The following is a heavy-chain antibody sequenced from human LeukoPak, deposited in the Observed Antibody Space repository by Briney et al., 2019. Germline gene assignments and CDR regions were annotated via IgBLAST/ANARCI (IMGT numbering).Heavy chain of an antibody. J-gene: IGHJ4*02. CDR3: ARDTLWE. D-gene: IGHD1-26*01. Sequence: GGSLRLSCAVSGFTFSGYTMHWVRQAPGKGLEWVAVISFDGSNKYYGDSVKGRFTVSRDNSKNTLYLQMNSLRPDDTAIYYCARDTLWEWGQGTLVTVSS. CDR2: ISFDGSNK. V-gene: IGHV3-30-3*01. CDR1: GFTFSGYT.